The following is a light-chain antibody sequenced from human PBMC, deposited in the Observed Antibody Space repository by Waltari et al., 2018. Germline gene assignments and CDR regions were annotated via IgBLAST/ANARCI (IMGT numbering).Light chain of an antibody. V-gene: IGLV3-21*02. J-gene: IGLJ2*01. Sequence: SYVLTQPPSVSVAPGQTAKITCGGNNIGSNNVNWYQQRPGQAPVLVVHVVGERPSRIPERCSGSNSRNTATLTVHRVEAGGEADYYCHVCDTSSDSQIFGGGTKLTVL. CDR1: NIGSNN. CDR3: HVCDTSSDSQI. CDR2: VVG.